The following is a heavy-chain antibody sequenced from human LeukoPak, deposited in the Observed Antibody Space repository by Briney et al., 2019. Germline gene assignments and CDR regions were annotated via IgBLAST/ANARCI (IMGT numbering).Heavy chain of an antibody. D-gene: IGHD1-26*01. CDR1: GGSISSSTFY. J-gene: IGHJ6*02. Sequence: SETLSLTCAVSGGSISSSTFYWGWIRQPPGTGLEWIGTIYSSGTTYYSPSLKSRVTVSVDTSKNQFSLNLSSVTAADTAVYYCARHLAFYYHAMDVWGQGTTVTVSS. CDR2: IYSSGTT. CDR3: ARHLAFYYHAMDV. V-gene: IGHV4-39*01.